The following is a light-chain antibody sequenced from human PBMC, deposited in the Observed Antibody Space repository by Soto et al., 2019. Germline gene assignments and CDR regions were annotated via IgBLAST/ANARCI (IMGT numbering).Light chain of an antibody. J-gene: IGKJ4*01. CDR3: RQHTNCFRGT. CDR1: QSVSSC. CDR2: DAS. V-gene: IGKV3-11*01. Sequence: EIVLTQSPATLSLSLGERATLSCRASQSVSSCLAWYHQKPGQAPRILIYDASNRATGIPARFSGSGSGTAVIITISSREPADYSAYYCRQHTNCFRGTFGGGTKVEIK.